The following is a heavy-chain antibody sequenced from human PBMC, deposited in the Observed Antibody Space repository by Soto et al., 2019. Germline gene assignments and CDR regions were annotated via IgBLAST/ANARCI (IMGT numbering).Heavy chain of an antibody. V-gene: IGHV4-59*01. CDR3: AREVGGSSAFFDY. CDR1: GGSISSYY. CDR2: IYYSGST. J-gene: IGHJ4*02. D-gene: IGHD3-16*01. Sequence: SETLSLTCTVSGGSISSYYWSWIRQPPGKGLEWIGYIYYSGSTNYNPSLKSRVTISVDTSKNQFSLKLSSVTAADTAVYYCAREVGGSSAFFDYWGQGTLVTVS.